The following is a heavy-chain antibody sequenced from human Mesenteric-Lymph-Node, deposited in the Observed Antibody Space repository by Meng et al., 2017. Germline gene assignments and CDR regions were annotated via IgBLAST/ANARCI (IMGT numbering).Heavy chain of an antibody. Sequence: GESLKISCAASGFTFSSYAMSWVRQAPGKGLEWVSAISGSGGSTYYADSVKGRFTISRDNSKNTLYLQMNSLRAEDTAVYYCAKGKGITMIVVVWAGPNYFDYWGQGTLVTVSS. CDR2: ISGSGGST. V-gene: IGHV3-23*01. D-gene: IGHD3-22*01. J-gene: IGHJ4*02. CDR3: AKGKGITMIVVVWAGPNYFDY. CDR1: GFTFSSYA.